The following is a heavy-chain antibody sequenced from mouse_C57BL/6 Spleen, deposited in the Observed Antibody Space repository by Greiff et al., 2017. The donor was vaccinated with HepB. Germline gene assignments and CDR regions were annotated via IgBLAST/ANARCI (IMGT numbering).Heavy chain of an antibody. V-gene: IGHV1-9*01. CDR1: GYTFTGYW. CDR2: IVPGSGST. J-gene: IGHJ2*01. D-gene: IGHD2-1*01. Sequence: QVQLQQSGAELMKPGASVKLSCKATGYTFTGYWIEWVKQRPGHGLEWIGEIVPGSGSTNYNEKFKGKATFTADTSSNTAYMQLSSLTTEDSAIYYCAFYYGNLDYWGQGTTLTVSS. CDR3: AFYYGNLDY.